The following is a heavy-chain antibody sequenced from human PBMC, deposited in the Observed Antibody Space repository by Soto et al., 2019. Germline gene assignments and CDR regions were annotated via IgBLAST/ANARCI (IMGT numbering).Heavy chain of an antibody. CDR1: GDSISNGYH. CDR3: ARVGPWVQYYYDSSPYTFENWFDP. V-gene: IGHV4-38-2*01. J-gene: IGHJ5*02. D-gene: IGHD3-22*01. Sequence: SETLSLTCAVSGDSISNGYHWAWIRQPPGKGLEWVASIYHSGTTYYTPSLTSRVTISVDTSKNHFSLMLSSLTAADSAVYYCARVGPWVQYYYDSSPYTFENWFDPWGQGTLVTVSS. CDR2: IYHSGTT.